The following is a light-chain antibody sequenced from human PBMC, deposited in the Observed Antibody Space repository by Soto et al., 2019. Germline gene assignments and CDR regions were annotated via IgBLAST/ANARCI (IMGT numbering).Light chain of an antibody. V-gene: IGKV1-5*03. CDR2: KAS. J-gene: IGKJ1*01. CDR3: QHYNSYSEA. Sequence: IQMTQSPSTRAASVLERFTITFRASQTISSWLAWYQQKPGKAPNLLIYKASTLKSGVPSRFSGSGSGTEFTLTISSLQPDDFATYYCQHYNSYSEAFGQGTKV. CDR1: QTISSW.